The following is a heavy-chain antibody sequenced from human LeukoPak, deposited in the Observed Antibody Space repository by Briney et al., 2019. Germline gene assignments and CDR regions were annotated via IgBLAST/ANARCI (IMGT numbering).Heavy chain of an antibody. D-gene: IGHD6-19*01. CDR2: IGSGGSPT. Sequence: PGGSLRLSCEASGFTFSSHSMIWVRQAPGKRLEWVSYIGSGGSPTHYAASVKGRFTISRDYAKESLHLQMNSLRVEDSAVYYCARETVAGTFDYWGQGTQVTVSS. CDR1: GFTFSSHS. CDR3: ARETVAGTFDY. J-gene: IGHJ4*02. V-gene: IGHV3-48*04.